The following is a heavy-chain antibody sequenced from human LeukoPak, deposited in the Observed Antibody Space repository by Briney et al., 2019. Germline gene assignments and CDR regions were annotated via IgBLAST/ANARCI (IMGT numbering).Heavy chain of an antibody. CDR3: ALESYYGFWSGSTFDY. D-gene: IGHD3-3*01. CDR2: ISGSGGST. J-gene: IGHJ4*02. V-gene: IGHV3-23*01. Sequence: GGSLRLSCAASGFTFSSYAMSWVRQAPGKGLEWVSAISGSGGSTYYADSVKGRFTISRDNSKNTLYLQMNSLRAEDTAVYYCALESYYGFWSGSTFDYWGQGTLVTVSS. CDR1: GFTFSSYA.